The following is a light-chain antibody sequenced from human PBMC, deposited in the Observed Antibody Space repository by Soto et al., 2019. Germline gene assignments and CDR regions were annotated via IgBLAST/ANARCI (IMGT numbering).Light chain of an antibody. CDR3: QQYEASPWT. CDR2: ATS. V-gene: IGKV3-20*01. CDR1: QRVISTY. J-gene: IGKJ1*01. Sequence: ENVLTQSPGTLSLSPGEGASLSCRASQRVISTYFGWYQQRPGQAPRLIIYATSRRAAGVPDRFSGSGSGTDFTLSISRVEPEDSAVYYCQQYEASPWTFGQGTKLEI.